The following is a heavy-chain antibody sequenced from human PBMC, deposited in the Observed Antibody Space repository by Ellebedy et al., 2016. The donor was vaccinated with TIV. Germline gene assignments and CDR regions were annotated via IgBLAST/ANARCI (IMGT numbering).Heavy chain of an antibody. Sequence: GGSLRLSCAVSGFTVSSNYMSWVRQAPGKGLEWVSIIYSGGTTYQADSVKGRFTISRDNSKNTLYLQMNSLRAEDTAVYYCARDRIEPAENHYYGMDVWGQGTTVTVSS. CDR3: ARDRIEPAENHYYGMDV. CDR1: GFTVSSNY. V-gene: IGHV3-66*01. J-gene: IGHJ6*02. CDR2: IYSGGTT. D-gene: IGHD1-14*01.